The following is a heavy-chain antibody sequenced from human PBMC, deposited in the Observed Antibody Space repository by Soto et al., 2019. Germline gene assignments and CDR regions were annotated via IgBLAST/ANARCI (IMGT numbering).Heavy chain of an antibody. CDR2: IYWDDDK. CDR3: ARLEMASYYFDY. D-gene: IGHD5-12*01. V-gene: IGHV2-5*02. Sequence: QITLKESGPTLVKPTQTLTLTCTFSGFSLSTSGVGVGWIRQPPGKALEWLALIYWDDDKRYSPSLKSRLTITKDTAKNQVVLTMTNMDPVDTPTYYCARLEMASYYFDYWGQGTLVTVSS. CDR1: GFSLSTSGVG. J-gene: IGHJ4*02.